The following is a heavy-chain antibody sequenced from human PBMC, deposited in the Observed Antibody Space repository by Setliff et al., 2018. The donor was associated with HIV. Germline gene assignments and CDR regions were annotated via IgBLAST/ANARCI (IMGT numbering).Heavy chain of an antibody. CDR1: GGSFSGYY. CDR2: INHSGST. CDR3: ARGQENGDLRY. J-gene: IGHJ4*02. D-gene: IGHD3-10*01. V-gene: IGHV4-34*01. Sequence: PSETLSLTCAVYGGSFSGYYWSWIRQPPGKGLEWIGEINHSGSTNYNPSLKSRVTLSVDTSKNQFSLNLSSVTAADTALYYYARGQENGDLRYWGQGTLVTVSS.